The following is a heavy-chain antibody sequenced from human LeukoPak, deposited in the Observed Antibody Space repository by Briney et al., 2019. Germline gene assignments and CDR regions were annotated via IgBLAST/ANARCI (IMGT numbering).Heavy chain of an antibody. V-gene: IGHV4-30-2*01. CDR1: GGSISSGGYS. CDR3: ARASPDYDFWSGYPYPDAFDI. Sequence: KSSETLSLTCAVSGGSISSGGYSWSWIRQPPGKGLEWIGYIYHSGSTYYNPSLKSRVTISVDRSKNQFSLKLSSVTAADTAVYYCARASPDYDFWSGYPYPDAFDIWGQGTMVTVSS. J-gene: IGHJ3*02. D-gene: IGHD3-3*01. CDR2: IYHSGST.